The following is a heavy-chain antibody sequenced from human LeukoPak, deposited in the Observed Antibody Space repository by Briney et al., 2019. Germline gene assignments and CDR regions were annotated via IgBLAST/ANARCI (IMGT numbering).Heavy chain of an antibody. J-gene: IGHJ4*02. V-gene: IGHV4-59*01. CDR3: ARVDANWGVVDY. Sequence: SETLSLTCIVSGGSISSYYWSWIRQPPGKGLEWIGYIYYSGSTNYNPSLKSRVTISVDTSKNQFSLKLSSVTAADTAVYYCARVDANWGVVDYWGQGTLVTVSS. D-gene: IGHD7-27*01. CDR2: IYYSGST. CDR1: GGSISSYY.